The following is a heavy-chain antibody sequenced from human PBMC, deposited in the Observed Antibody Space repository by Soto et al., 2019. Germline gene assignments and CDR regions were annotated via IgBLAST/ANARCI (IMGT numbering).Heavy chain of an antibody. V-gene: IGHV4-31*03. J-gene: IGHJ1*01. CDR1: GGSISSGGYY. CDR2: IYYSGST. D-gene: IGHD4-17*01. Sequence: QVQLQESGPGLAKPSQTLSLTCTVSGGSISSGGYYWSWIRQHPGKGLEWIGYIYYSGSTYYNPSLKSRVTISVDTSKNQFSLKLSSVTAADTAVYYCARDHFGYGDYPEYFQHWGQGTLVTVSS. CDR3: ARDHFGYGDYPEYFQH.